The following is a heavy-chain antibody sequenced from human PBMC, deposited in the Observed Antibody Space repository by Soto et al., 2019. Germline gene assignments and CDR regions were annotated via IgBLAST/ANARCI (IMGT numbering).Heavy chain of an antibody. CDR1: GDSVSSHSAG. CDR3: ARGEQYSVRIFGY. J-gene: IGHJ4*01. D-gene: IGHD1-26*01. CDR2: TYYRSKWYY. V-gene: IGHV6-1*01. Sequence: SPTLSLTCAITGDSVSSHSAGWRWLRQSPSRGLEWLGRTYYRSKWYYEYAVSVRGRITINPDTSKNQYSLQLNSVTPEDTAVYFCARGEQYSVRIFGYLCQGTLVTVSS.